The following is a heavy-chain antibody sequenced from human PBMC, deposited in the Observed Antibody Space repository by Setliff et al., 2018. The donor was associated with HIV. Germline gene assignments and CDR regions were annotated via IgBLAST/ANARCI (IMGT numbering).Heavy chain of an antibody. Sequence: WASVKVSCKASGYTFTNFYIHWVRQAPGQGLEWLGMINPSGGSTTYAQKFQGRVTMTSDMSTSTVYMDLSSLGSEDTAMYYCARGGQYSGDYLPRDYYMDVWGKGTTVTVSS. CDR2: INPSGGST. D-gene: IGHD1-26*01. CDR3: ARGGQYSGDYLPRDYYMDV. CDR1: GYTFTNFY. V-gene: IGHV1-46*01. J-gene: IGHJ6*03.